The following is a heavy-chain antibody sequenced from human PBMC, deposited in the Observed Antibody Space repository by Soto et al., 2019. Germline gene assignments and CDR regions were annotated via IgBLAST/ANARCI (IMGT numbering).Heavy chain of an antibody. CDR2: IYPGSSDT. Sequence: PGESLKISCKGSGYSFTSYWIGWARQMPGKGLEWMGIIYPGSSDTRYSPSFQGQVTIPADKSISTDYLQSSSLKASDTAMYYCARVMITFGGVIRNYYYYGMDVLGQGTTVTSP. J-gene: IGHJ6*02. V-gene: IGHV5-51*01. CDR1: GYSFTSYW. D-gene: IGHD3-16*02. CDR3: ARVMITFGGVIRNYYYYGMDV.